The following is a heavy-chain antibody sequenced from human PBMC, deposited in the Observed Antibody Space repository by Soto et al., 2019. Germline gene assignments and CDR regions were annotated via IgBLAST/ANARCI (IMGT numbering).Heavy chain of an antibody. Sequence: PSETLSLTCTVSGGSVSSGSYYWSWIRQPPGKGLEWIGYIYYSGSTNYNPSLKSRVTISVDTSKNQFSLKLSSVTAADTAVYYCARGSMVRGPTPFDYWGQGTLVTVSS. CDR2: IYYSGST. J-gene: IGHJ4*02. CDR1: GGSVSSGSYY. CDR3: ARGSMVRGPTPFDY. V-gene: IGHV4-61*01. D-gene: IGHD3-10*01.